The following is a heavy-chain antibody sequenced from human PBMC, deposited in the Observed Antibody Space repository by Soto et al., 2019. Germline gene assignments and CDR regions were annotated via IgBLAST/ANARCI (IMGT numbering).Heavy chain of an antibody. CDR3: ARMFGFSYGPANRGMDV. D-gene: IGHD5-18*01. J-gene: IGHJ6*02. Sequence: QVQLVESGGGVAQPGRSLRLFCAASGFTFSSYSLHWVRQSPGKGLEWVAAISSDGTEKHYADSVKGRFTISRDNSKNTLSLQLNSLRTEDTAVYYCARMFGFSYGPANRGMDVWGQGTTVTVSS. V-gene: IGHV3-30*04. CDR2: ISSDGTEK. CDR1: GFTFSSYS.